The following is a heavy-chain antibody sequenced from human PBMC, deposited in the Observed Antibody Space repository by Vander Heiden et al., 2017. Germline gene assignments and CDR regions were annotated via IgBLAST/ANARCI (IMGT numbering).Heavy chain of an antibody. CDR1: GGTFSSYA. Sequence: QVQLVQSGAEVKKHGSSVKVSCKASGGTFSSYAISWVRQAPGQGLEWMGGIIPSFGTANYAQKFQGRVTITADESTSTAYMELSSLRSEDTAVYYCAAGTTGTTSPWYFDLWGRGTLVTVSS. J-gene: IGHJ2*01. D-gene: IGHD1-1*01. V-gene: IGHV1-69*01. CDR3: AAGTTGTTSPWYFDL. CDR2: IIPSFGTA.